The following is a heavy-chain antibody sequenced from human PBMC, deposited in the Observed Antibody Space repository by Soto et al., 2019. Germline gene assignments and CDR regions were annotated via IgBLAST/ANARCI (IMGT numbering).Heavy chain of an antibody. D-gene: IGHD3-16*01. CDR2: IWYDGSNK. CDR1: GFTFSSYG. V-gene: IGHV3-33*01. CDR3: ARDIEPTLGVLMGAGPVLPDY. Sequence: QVQLVESGGGVVQPGRSLRLSCAASGFTFSSYGMHWVRQAPGKGLEWVAVIWYDGSNKYYADSVKGRFTISRDNSKNTLYLQMNSLRAEDTAVYYCARDIEPTLGVLMGAGPVLPDYWGQGTLVTVSS. J-gene: IGHJ4*02.